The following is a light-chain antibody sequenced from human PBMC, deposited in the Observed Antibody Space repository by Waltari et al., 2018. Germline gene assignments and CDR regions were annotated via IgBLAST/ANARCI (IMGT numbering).Light chain of an antibody. Sequence: DIQMTQSPSSLSASVGDRVTISCQGSRDIKNFLNWYQQKPGKAPKLLIYDASNLEIGVPSRFSGRGSGTHFTFTISSLQPEDVATYYCQQYDDFPPYIFGQGTKVDIK. J-gene: IGKJ2*01. V-gene: IGKV1-33*01. CDR1: RDIKNF. CDR2: DAS. CDR3: QQYDDFPPYI.